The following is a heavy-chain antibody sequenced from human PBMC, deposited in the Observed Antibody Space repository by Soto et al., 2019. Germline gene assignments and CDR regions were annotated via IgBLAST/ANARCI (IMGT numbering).Heavy chain of an antibody. CDR2: IYSGGST. CDR3: AKVYDYSDSGPDF. CDR1: GFTVSSNY. Sequence: GGSLRLSCAASGFTVSSNYMSWVRQAPGKGLEWVSVIYSGGSTYYADSVKGRFTISRDNSENTLYLQMNSLRAEDTTVYYCAKVYDYSDSGPDFWGQGTLVTVSS. V-gene: IGHV3-66*01. J-gene: IGHJ4*02. D-gene: IGHD4-17*01.